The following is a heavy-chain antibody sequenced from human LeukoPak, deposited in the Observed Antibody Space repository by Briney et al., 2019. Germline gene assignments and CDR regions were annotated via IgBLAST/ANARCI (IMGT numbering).Heavy chain of an antibody. V-gene: IGHV3-21*01. D-gene: IGHD1-26*01. CDR3: ARDPYSGGYGAYYYYYMDV. Sequence: GGSLRLSCSASGFIFSTYNMNLVRQAPGKALEWVSSITSSSSHTYYADSVKGRYTISRDNAKNSLYLQMDSLRAEDTAVYYCARDPYSGGYGAYYYYYMDVWGKGTTVTISS. J-gene: IGHJ6*03. CDR2: ITSSSSHT. CDR1: GFIFSTYN.